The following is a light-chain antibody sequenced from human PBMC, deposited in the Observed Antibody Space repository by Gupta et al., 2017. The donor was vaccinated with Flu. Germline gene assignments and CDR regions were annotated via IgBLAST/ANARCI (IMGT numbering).Light chain of an antibody. V-gene: IGLV3-19*01. J-gene: IGLJ3*02. CDR3: NSRDSSGNHLV. Sequence: CQGDSLRVYYATWYQQRPGQAPILVIYGKHNRPSGIPDRFSGSSSGNTAALTIAGAQAEDEADYYCNSRDSSGNHLVFGGGTKLTVL. CDR1: SLRVYY. CDR2: GKH.